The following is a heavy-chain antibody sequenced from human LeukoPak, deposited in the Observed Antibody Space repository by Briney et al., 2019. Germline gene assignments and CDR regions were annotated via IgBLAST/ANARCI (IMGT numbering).Heavy chain of an antibody. V-gene: IGHV3-9*01. CDR2: ISWNSGSI. CDR3: AKDHRAYCGGDCVDFDY. D-gene: IGHD2-21*02. J-gene: IGHJ4*02. CDR1: GFTFDDYA. Sequence: GGSLRLSCAASGFTFDDYAMHWVRQAPGKGLEWVSGISWNSGSIGYADSVKGRFTISRDNSKNTLYLQMNSLRAEDTAVCYCAKDHRAYCGGDCVDFDYWGQGTLVTVSS.